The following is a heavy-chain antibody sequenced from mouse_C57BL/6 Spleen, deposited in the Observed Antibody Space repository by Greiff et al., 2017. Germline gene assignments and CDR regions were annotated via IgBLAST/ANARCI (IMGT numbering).Heavy chain of an antibody. J-gene: IGHJ1*03. CDR3: ARRTNYGSCYWYFDV. V-gene: IGHV1-81*01. Sequence: VQLQQSGAELARPGASVKMSCKASGYTFTSYGISWVKQRTGQGLEWIGEIYPRSGSTNYNEKFKGKATLTADKSSSPAYMELRSLTSEDSAVYACARRTNYGSCYWYFDVWGTGTTVTVSS. D-gene: IGHD1-1*01. CDR1: GYTFTSYG. CDR2: IYPRSGST.